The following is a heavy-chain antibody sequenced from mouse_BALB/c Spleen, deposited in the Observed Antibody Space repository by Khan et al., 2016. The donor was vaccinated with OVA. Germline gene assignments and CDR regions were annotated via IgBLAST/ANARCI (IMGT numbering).Heavy chain of an antibody. V-gene: IGHV1S137*01. J-gene: IGHJ3*01. D-gene: IGHD2-2*01. CDR2: ISTYYGHA. CDR1: GYTFTDFA. CDR3: VFLKLNSLQTDDTATYYCAIIYYGYDWFTY. Sequence: QVQLQQSGTELVRPGVSVKISCKGSGYTFTDFAMHWVKQSHAKSLEWIGVISTYYGHATYNQKFQDKATMTVDLSSSTAYLELARLSINKDNSXSQVFLKLNSLQTDDTATYYCAIIYYGYDWFTYWGQGTLVTVSA.